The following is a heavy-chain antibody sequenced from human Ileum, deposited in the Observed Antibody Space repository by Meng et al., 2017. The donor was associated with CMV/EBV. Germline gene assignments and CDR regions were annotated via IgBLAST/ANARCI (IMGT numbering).Heavy chain of an antibody. CDR2: IAGGYDTV. CDR3: VKHDFDFSAGCNLYFAL. J-gene: IGHJ4*02. V-gene: IGHV3-23*01. CDR1: GLTPSTFA. D-gene: IGHD3/OR15-3a*01. Sequence: GGSLRLSCAVSGLTPSTFAMSWVRQAPGKGLEWVSSIAGGYDTVIYADSVTGRFITSRDNSKAILYLQMNSLKAEDAAVYYCVKHDFDFSAGCNLYFALWGQGALVTVSS.